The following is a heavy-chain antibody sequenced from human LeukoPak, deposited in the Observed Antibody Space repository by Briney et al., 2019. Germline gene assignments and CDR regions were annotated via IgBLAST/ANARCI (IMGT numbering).Heavy chain of an antibody. CDR3: ARAIVVVPAAIGWFDP. D-gene: IGHD2-2*02. CDR1: GGSISSYY. V-gene: IGHV4-59*01. CDR2: IYYSGST. Sequence: SETLSLTCTVSGGSISSYYWSWIRQPPGKGLEWIGYIYYSGSTNYNPSLKSRVTISVDTSKNQFSLKLSSVTAADTAVYYCARAIVVVPAAIGWFDPWGQGTLATVSS. J-gene: IGHJ5*02.